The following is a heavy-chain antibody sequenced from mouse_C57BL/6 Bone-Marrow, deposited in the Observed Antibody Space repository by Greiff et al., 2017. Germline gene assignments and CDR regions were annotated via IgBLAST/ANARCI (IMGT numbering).Heavy chain of an antibody. CDR3: ASAMGNLLWPHYYARDY. CDR1: GFTFSDYY. J-gene: IGHJ4*01. V-gene: IGHV5-16*01. Sequence: DVPLVESEGGLVQPGSSMKLSCTASGFTFSDYYMAWVRQVPEKGLEWVANINYDGSSTYYLASLKSRFILSRDNAKNNLYLQMSSLKSAYTATYYCASAMGNLLWPHYYARDYWGQGTSVTVSS. D-gene: IGHD2-1*01. CDR2: INYDGSST.